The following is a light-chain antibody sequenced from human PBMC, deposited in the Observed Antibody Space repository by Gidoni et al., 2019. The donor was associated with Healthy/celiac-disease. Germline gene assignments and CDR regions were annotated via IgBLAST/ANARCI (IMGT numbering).Light chain of an antibody. Sequence: DIKMTQSPSTLSASVGDRVTIPCRASQSISSWLAWYQQKPGKAPKLLIYKASSLESGVPSRFSGSGSGPEFTLTIRSLQPDDFATYSCQQYNSYSWTFGQGTKVEIK. CDR1: QSISSW. V-gene: IGKV1-5*03. CDR3: QQYNSYSWT. J-gene: IGKJ1*01. CDR2: KAS.